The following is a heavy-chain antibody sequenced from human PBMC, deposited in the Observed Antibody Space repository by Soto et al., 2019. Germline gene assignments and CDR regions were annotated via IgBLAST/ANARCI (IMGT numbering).Heavy chain of an antibody. Sequence: EVQLVESGGGLIQPGGSLRLSCAASGFTVSSNYMSWVRQAPGKGLDWVSILYSGGTTYYADSVKGRFTISRDDSANTLDLQMNSLRVDYTAVYYCARDQRAAHDYGDYYGMDVWGHGTTVTVSS. CDR3: ARDQRAAHDYGDYYGMDV. CDR1: GFTVSSNY. J-gene: IGHJ6*02. D-gene: IGHD4-17*01. CDR2: LYSGGTT. V-gene: IGHV3-53*01.